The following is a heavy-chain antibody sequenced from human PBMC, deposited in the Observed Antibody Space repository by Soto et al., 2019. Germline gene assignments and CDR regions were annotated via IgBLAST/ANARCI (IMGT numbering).Heavy chain of an antibody. D-gene: IGHD6-13*01. J-gene: IGHJ6*02. CDR1: GGSISSYY. Sequence: SETLSLTCTVSGGSISSYYWSWIRQPAGKGLEWIGRIYTSGSTNYNPSLKSRVTMSVDTSKNQFSLKLSSVTAADTAVFYCATSEAAAGWYYYYGMEVWGQGTTVTVSS. CDR3: ATSEAAAGWYYYYGMEV. CDR2: IYTSGST. V-gene: IGHV4-4*07.